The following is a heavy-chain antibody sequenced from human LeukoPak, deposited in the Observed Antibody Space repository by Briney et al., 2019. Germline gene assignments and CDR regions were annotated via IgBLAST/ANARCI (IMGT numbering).Heavy chain of an antibody. CDR2: ISSSGASK. Sequence: GGSLRLSCAASGFTFGSYAMGWVRQAPGKGLEWVSAISSSGASKYYADSVKGRFTISRDNSENTLYLQMNSLRAEDTAVYYCARAARPAGLYYYMDVWGKGTTVTVSS. J-gene: IGHJ6*03. V-gene: IGHV3-23*01. CDR1: GFTFGSYA. CDR3: ARAARPAGLYYYMDV. D-gene: IGHD6-6*01.